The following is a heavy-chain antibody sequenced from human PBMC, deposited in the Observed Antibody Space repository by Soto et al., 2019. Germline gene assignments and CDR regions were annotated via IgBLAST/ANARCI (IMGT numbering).Heavy chain of an antibody. D-gene: IGHD3-10*01. V-gene: IGHV1-69*01. CDR2: IIPIFGTA. CDR1: GGTFSSYA. J-gene: IGHJ5*02. CDR3: ARGKTHYYCSGSYGWFDP. Sequence: QVQLVQSGAEVKKPGSSVKVSCKASGGTFSSYAISWVRQAPGQGLEWMGGIIPIFGTANYAQKFQGRVTITADESTSTAYMELSSLRSEDTAVYYCARGKTHYYCSGSYGWFDPWGQGTLVTVSS.